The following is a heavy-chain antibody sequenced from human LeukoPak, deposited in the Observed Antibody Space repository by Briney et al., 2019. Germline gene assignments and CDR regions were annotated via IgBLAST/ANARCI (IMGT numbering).Heavy chain of an antibody. CDR1: GYTFTSSY. V-gene: IGHV1-46*01. CDR3: ARDHSGSQHWFDP. D-gene: IGHD1-26*01. CDR2: INPSVGTT. Sequence: ASVKVSCKASGYTFTSSYMHWVRQAPGQGLEWMGVINPSVGTTSYAQKFQGRVTMTRDTSTSTVYMELSSLRPEDTAVYYCARDHSGSQHWFDPWGQGTLVTVSS. J-gene: IGHJ5*02.